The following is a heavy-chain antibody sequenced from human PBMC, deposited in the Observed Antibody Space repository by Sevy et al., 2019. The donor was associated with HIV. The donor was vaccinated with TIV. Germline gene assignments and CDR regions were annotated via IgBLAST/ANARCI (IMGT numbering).Heavy chain of an antibody. CDR2: ISSDGTNT. Sequence: GGSLRLSCAASGFTFSNYWMHWVRRAPGKGLVWVSRISSDGTNTIYADSVKGRFTLSRDNAKNTLYLHMNSLTAEDTATYYCARDMSTTVAFAIWGHGTMVTVSS. CDR3: ARDMSTTVAFAI. V-gene: IGHV3-74*01. CDR1: GFTFSNYW. D-gene: IGHD4-17*01. J-gene: IGHJ3*02.